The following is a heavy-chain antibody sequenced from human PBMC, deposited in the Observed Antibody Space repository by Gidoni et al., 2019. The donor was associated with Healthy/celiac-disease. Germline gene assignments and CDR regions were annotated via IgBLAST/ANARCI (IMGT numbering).Heavy chain of an antibody. D-gene: IGHD4-17*01. Sequence: LQLQESGPGLVNPSQPPSPTCTVVGGSLTRAGYYWRWIRQHPGKGLEWIGYIYYSGSTYYNPSLKSRVTISVDTSKNQFSLKLSSVTAADTAVYYCARAKGPYGVGWFDPWGQGTLVTVSS. CDR2: IYYSGST. CDR1: GGSLTRAGYY. CDR3: ARAKGPYGVGWFDP. J-gene: IGHJ5*02. V-gene: IGHV4-31*03.